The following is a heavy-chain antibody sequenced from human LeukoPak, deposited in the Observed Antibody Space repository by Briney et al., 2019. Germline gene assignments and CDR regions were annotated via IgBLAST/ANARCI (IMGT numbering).Heavy chain of an antibody. V-gene: IGHV3-30*18. J-gene: IGHJ3*02. CDR1: GVTFSSYA. Sequence: GGSLRLSCAASGVTFSSYAMHWVRQAPGRGLEWVAVISYDGSNKYYADSVKGRFTISRDNSKNTVYLEMNSLIAEDTAVYYCAKGQTVSTIDAFDIWGQGTVVTVSS. CDR2: ISYDGSNK. D-gene: IGHD5/OR15-5a*01. CDR3: AKGQTVSTIDAFDI.